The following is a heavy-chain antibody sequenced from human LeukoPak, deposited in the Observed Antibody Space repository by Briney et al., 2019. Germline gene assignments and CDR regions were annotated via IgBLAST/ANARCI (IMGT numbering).Heavy chain of an antibody. D-gene: IGHD3-22*01. CDR2: ISAYNGNT. V-gene: IGHV1-18*01. J-gene: IGHJ3*02. CDR1: GYTFTSYG. Sequence: GASVKVSCKASGYTFTSYGISWVRQAPGQGLEWMGWISAYNGNTNYAQKLQGRVTMTTDTSTSTAYMELRSLRSDDTAVYYCARDLVWGNYYDSSGLDAFDIWGQGTMVTVSS. CDR3: ARDLVWGNYYDSSGLDAFDI.